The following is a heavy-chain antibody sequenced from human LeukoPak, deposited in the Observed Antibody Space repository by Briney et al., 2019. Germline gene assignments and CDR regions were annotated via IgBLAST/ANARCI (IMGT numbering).Heavy chain of an antibody. CDR1: GGSISSSSYD. V-gene: IGHV4-39*01. D-gene: IGHD2-2*01. Sequence: SETLSLTCTVSGGSISSSSYDWGWIRQPPGKGLEWIGSIYYSGSTYYNPSLKSRVTISVDTSKNQFSLKLSSVTAADTAVYYCARSRYQLLENWFDPWGQGTLVTVSS. J-gene: IGHJ5*02. CDR3: ARSRYQLLENWFDP. CDR2: IYYSGST.